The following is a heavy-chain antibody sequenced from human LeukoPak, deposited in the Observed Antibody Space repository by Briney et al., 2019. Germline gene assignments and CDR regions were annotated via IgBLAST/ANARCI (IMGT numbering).Heavy chain of an antibody. D-gene: IGHD5-24*01. CDR1: GFSFRNYA. V-gene: IGHV3-23*01. CDR2: MNHNGDEI. Sequence: GGSLRLSCAASGFSFRNYAMSWVRQAPGKGLEWVSTMNHNGDEIHYSDSAKGHFTISRDNSKNMLYLQMRSLRAEDAAVYYCAKYQPANGYNYIWGQGTMVTVS. CDR3: AKYQPANGYNYI. J-gene: IGHJ3*02.